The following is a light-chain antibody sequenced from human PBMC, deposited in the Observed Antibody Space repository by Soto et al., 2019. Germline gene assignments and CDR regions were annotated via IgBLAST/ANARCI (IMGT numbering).Light chain of an antibody. CDR3: LQDYTYPWT. V-gene: IGKV1-6*01. J-gene: IGKJ1*01. Sequence: IQLTQSRSSLSASVGERVPLTYRASQGISNELGWYQQRPGKAPKVLIYGASNLQSGVPSRFSGSASGTDFTLTISSLQPEDFATYYCLQDYTYPWTFGQGTKVDIK. CDR1: QGISNE. CDR2: GAS.